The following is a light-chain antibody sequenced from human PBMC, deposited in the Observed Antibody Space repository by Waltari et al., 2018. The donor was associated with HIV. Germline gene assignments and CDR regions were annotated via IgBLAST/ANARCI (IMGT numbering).Light chain of an antibody. CDR3: GTWDGAYVV. J-gene: IGLJ2*01. CDR1: SSNIGNNY. V-gene: IGLV1-51*01. CDR2: DNH. Sequence: SVLTQPPSVSAAAGQKVTISCSGSSSNIGNNYVSWYQQLPGTAPNLLIDDNHKRPSGTPDRFSGSKSVTSATLGIAGLQTGDEADYYCGTWDGAYVVFGGGTKLTVL.